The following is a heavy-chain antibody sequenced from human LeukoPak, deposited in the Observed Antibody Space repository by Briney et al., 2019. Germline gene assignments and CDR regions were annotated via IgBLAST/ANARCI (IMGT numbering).Heavy chain of an antibody. D-gene: IGHD3-22*01. V-gene: IGHV3-21*01. J-gene: IGHJ4*02. CDR2: ISSSSSYI. Sequence: GGSLRLSCAASGFTFSSYSMNWVRQAPGKGMEWVSSISSSSSYIYYEDSVKGRFTISRDKAKNSLYLQMNSLRAEDTAVYYCAREDSKDYWGQGTLVTVSS. CDR3: AREDSKDY. CDR1: GFTFSSYS.